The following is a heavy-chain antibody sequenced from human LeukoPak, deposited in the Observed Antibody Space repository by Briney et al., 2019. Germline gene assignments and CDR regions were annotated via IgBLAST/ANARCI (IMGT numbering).Heavy chain of an antibody. CDR3: ARVSAGDYGDYPFDY. V-gene: IGHV4-4*02. J-gene: IGHJ4*02. D-gene: IGHD4-17*01. Sequence: SETLSLTCAVSGGSISSSNWWSWVRQPPGKGLEWIGEIYHSGSTNYNPSLKSRVTISVDKSKNQFSLKLSSVTAADTAVYYCARVSAGDYGDYPFDYWGQGTLVTVSP. CDR2: IYHSGST. CDR1: GGSISSSNW.